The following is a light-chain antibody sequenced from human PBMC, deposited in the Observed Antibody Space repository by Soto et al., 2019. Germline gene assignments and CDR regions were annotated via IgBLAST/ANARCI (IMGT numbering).Light chain of an antibody. J-gene: IGKJ1*01. CDR3: QQYNSYSPWT. CDR1: QSISSW. Sequence: DIQMTQSPSSVSASVGDRVTITCRASQSISSWLAWYQQKPGKVPKLLIYDASSLESGVPSRFSGSGSGTEFTLTISSLQPDDFATYYCQQYNSYSPWTFGQGTKVDIK. V-gene: IGKV1-5*01. CDR2: DAS.